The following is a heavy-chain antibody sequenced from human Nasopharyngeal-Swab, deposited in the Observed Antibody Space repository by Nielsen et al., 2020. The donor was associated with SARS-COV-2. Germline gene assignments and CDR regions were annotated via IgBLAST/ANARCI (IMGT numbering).Heavy chain of an antibody. D-gene: IGHD3-16*01. CDR2: ISSSSSYI. V-gene: IGHV3-21*01. J-gene: IGHJ4*02. CDR3: ASERSSRLGEGTFDY. CDR1: GFTFSSYS. Sequence: GESLKISCAASGFTFSSYSMNWVRQAPGKGLEWVSSISSSSSYIYYADSVKGRFTISRDNAKNPLYLQMNSLRAEDTAVYYCASERSSRLGEGTFDYWGQGTLVTVSS.